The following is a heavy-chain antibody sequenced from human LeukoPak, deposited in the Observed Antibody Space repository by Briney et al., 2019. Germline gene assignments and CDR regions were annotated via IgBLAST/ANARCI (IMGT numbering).Heavy chain of an antibody. Sequence: GESLRISCEGSGYSFTSYWINWVRQMPGKGLEWMGRIDPSDSYTNYSPSFQGHVTISTDKSTSTAYLQWSSLKASDTAMYYCARQRYGYYNDYWGQGTLVTVSS. CDR3: ARQRYGYYNDY. D-gene: IGHD5-18*01. J-gene: IGHJ4*02. CDR2: IDPSDSYT. CDR1: GYSFTSYW. V-gene: IGHV5-10-1*01.